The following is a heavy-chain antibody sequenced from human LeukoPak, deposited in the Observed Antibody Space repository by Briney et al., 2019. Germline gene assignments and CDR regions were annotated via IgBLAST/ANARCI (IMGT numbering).Heavy chain of an antibody. CDR3: ARTDYYYSYFDP. CDR2: ISDASRNI. J-gene: IGHJ5*02. V-gene: IGHV3-21*01. Sequence: GGSLRLSCAASGFSFGTYRMNWVLQAPGKGLEWVSSISDASRNIYYADSVKGRFTVSRDNAKSSLYLQMNSLRAEDTAVYYCARTDYYYSYFDPWGQGTLVTVSS. CDR1: GFSFGTYR. D-gene: IGHD3-22*01.